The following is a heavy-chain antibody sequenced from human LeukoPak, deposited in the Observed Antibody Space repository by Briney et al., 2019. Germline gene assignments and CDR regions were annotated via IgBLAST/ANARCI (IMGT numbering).Heavy chain of an antibody. CDR3: ARVQTQWYYYMDV. D-gene: IGHD2-8*01. CDR1: GGSIINRGYY. V-gene: IGHV4-39*07. CDR2: ILYSGST. Sequence: SETLSLTCTVSGGSIINRGYYWGWIRQPPGKGPEWIGSILYSGSTYFNPSLKSRLTLSVDTSKNQFSLKVSSVTAADTAVYYCARVQTQWYYYMDVWGKGTTVTVSS. J-gene: IGHJ6*03.